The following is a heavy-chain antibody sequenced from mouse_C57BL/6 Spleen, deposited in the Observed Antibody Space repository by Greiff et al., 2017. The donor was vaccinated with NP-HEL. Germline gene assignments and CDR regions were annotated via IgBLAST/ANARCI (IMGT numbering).Heavy chain of an antibody. V-gene: IGHV1-81*01. D-gene: IGHD2-2*01. CDR1: GYTFTSYG. CDR3: ARERLPDYFDY. J-gene: IGHJ2*01. CDR2: IYPRSGNT. Sequence: QVQLKESGAELARPGASVKLSCKASGYTFTSYGISWVKQRTGQGLEWIGEIYPRSGNTYYNEKFKGKATLTADKSSSTAYMELRSLTSEDSAVYFCARERLPDYFDYWGQGTTLTVSS.